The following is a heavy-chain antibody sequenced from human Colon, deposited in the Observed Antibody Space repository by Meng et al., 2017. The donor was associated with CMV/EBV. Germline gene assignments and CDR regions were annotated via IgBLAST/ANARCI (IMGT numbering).Heavy chain of an antibody. Sequence: GGSLRLSCVGSEVTFKTYNIHWVRQAPGKGLEWVSSISPTSTDIYHADSVKGRFTVSRDNAQNSVYLQMNSLRAEDTAVYYCARDPKVLDTTLATGFWGQGTLVTVSS. V-gene: IGHV3-21*01. CDR1: EVTFKTYN. J-gene: IGHJ4*02. D-gene: IGHD5-18*01. CDR3: ARDPKVLDTTLATGF. CDR2: ISPTSTDI.